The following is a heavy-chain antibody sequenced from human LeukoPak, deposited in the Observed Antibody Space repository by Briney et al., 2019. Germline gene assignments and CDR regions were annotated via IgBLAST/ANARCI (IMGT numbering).Heavy chain of an antibody. V-gene: IGHV3-30*04. Sequence: GGSLRLSCAASGSTFSSYAMHWVRQAPGKGLEWVAVISYDGSNKYYADSVKGRFTISRDNSKNTLYLQMNSLRAEDTAVYYCARVQSWYGASFDYWGQGTLVTVSS. J-gene: IGHJ4*02. CDR3: ARVQSWYGASFDY. D-gene: IGHD3-10*01. CDR1: GSTFSSYA. CDR2: ISYDGSNK.